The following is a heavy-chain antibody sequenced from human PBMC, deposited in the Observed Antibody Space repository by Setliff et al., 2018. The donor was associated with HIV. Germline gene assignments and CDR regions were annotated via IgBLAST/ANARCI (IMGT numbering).Heavy chain of an antibody. D-gene: IGHD6-19*01. CDR2: ISAYNGNT. V-gene: IGHV1-18*01. CDR1: GYTFTSYG. CDR3: ARVIWASGRLEGYYFDY. J-gene: IGHJ4*02. Sequence: GASVKVSCKASGYTFTSYGISWVRQAPGQGLEWMGWISAYNGNTNYAQKLQGRVTTTTDTSTSTAYMELRSLRSDDTAVYCCARVIWASGRLEGYYFDYWGQGALVTVSS.